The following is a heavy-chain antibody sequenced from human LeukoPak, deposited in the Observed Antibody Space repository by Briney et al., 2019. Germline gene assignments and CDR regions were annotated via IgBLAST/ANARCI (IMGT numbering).Heavy chain of an antibody. J-gene: IGHJ4*02. Sequence: SETLSLTCTVSGGSISSYYRSWIRQPPGKGLEWIGYIYYSGSTNYNPSLKSRVTISVDTSKNQFSLKLSSVTAADTAVYYCAREGYSSEHFDYWGQGTLVTVSS. D-gene: IGHD6-19*01. CDR1: GGSISSYY. CDR3: AREGYSSEHFDY. V-gene: IGHV4-59*01. CDR2: IYYSGST.